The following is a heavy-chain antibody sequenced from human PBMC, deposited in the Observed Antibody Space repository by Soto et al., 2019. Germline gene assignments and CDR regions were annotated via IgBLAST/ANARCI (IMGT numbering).Heavy chain of an antibody. J-gene: IGHJ5*02. V-gene: IGHV3-21*01. D-gene: IGHD3-10*02. CDR2: ISSSSSYI. CDR3: APSMYISGFDP. CDR1: GVSVYISV. Sequence: SSAACGVSVYISVMTLSRQAPGKGLEWVSSISSSSSYIYYADSVKGRFTISRDNAKNSLYLQMNSLRAEDTAVYYSAPSMYISGFDPWGQGTLVTVSS.